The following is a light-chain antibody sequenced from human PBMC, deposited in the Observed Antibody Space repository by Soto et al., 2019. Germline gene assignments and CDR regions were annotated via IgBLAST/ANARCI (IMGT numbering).Light chain of an antibody. CDR1: SSNIGAGYD. CDR3: QSYDSSLSGWV. CDR2: GNS. V-gene: IGLV1-40*01. J-gene: IGLJ3*02. Sequence: QSVLTQPPSVSGAPGQRVTISCTGSSSNIGAGYDVHWYQQLPGTAPKLLIYGNSNRPSGVPDRFSGSKSGTSASLAITGRQAEDEADYYCQSYDSSLSGWVFGGGTKLPVL.